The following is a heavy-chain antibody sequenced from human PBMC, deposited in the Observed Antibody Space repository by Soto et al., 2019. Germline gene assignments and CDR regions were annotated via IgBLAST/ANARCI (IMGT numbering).Heavy chain of an antibody. Sequence: GGSLRLSCAASGFIFDEYAMHWVRQAPGKGLEWVSCISRNSGTIGYADSVKGRFSISRDNAKNSLYLQVNSLRGGDTALYYCATAHGDIGDRRHHGSNSGMDVWGQGTPVTVSS. D-gene: IGHD6-6*01. V-gene: IGHV3-9*01. J-gene: IGHJ6*02. CDR3: ATAHGDIGDRRHHGSNSGMDV. CDR2: ISRNSGTI. CDR1: GFIFDEYA.